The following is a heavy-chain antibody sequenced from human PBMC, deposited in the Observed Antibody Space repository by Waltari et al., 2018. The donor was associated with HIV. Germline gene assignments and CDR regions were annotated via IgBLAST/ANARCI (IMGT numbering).Heavy chain of an antibody. CDR3: TTFEMGTTRNF. CDR2: IRSKTDGGAT. CDR1: GITFQNAW. V-gene: IGHV3-15*02. J-gene: IGHJ4*02. Sequence: VQLVDSGGALVTPGGSLKISCAVSGITFQNAWLSWVRQAPGKGLQWLGHIRSKTDGGATDYAAPLSGRFAISTDDFNNTMFLEMKTLKVDDTAVYYCTTFEMGTTRNFWGQGTLVTVSS. D-gene: IGHD1-26*01.